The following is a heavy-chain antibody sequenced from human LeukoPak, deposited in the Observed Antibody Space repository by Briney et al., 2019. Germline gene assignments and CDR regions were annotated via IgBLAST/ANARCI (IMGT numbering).Heavy chain of an antibody. CDR3: AKDLSSSWNYFDY. CDR1: GFTFSSYA. CDR2: ISGSGGST. Sequence: GGSLRLSCAASGFTFSSYAMNWVRQAPGKRLEWVSGISGSGGSTYYADSVKGRVTISRDNSKNTLYLQMNSLRAEDTAVYYCAKDLSSSWNYFDYWGQGTLVTVSS. J-gene: IGHJ4*02. D-gene: IGHD6-13*01. V-gene: IGHV3-23*01.